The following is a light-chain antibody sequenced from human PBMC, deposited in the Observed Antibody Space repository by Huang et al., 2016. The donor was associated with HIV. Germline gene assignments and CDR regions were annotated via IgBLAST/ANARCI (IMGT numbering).Light chain of an antibody. Sequence: DIQMTQSPSSLSASIGDRVTITCRASQGIANSVAWYQQRPGKAPKLLLYAASRLLSVVPSRFSGSGSGTDYTLTISSLQPEDFATYYCQHYYSTPPAFGQGTKLEIK. CDR3: QHYYSTPPA. CDR2: AAS. CDR1: QGIANS. J-gene: IGKJ2*01. V-gene: IGKV1-NL1*01.